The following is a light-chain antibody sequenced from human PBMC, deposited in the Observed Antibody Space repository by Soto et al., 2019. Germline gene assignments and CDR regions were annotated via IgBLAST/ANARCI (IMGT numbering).Light chain of an antibody. J-gene: IGLJ1*01. Sequence: QSALTQPASVSGSLGQSITISCTGTTSDVGGYNFVSWYQQHPGKAPKLMIYNVYSRPSGVSSRFSGSKSGNTASLTISWLQAEDDADYYCNSYTSASTYVLGTGTKVTVL. CDR3: NSYTSASTYV. V-gene: IGLV2-14*03. CDR1: TSDVGGYNF. CDR2: NVY.